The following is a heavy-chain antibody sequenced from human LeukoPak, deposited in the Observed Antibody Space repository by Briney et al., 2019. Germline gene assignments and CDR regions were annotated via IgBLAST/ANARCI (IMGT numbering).Heavy chain of an antibody. V-gene: IGHV1-2*02. D-gene: IGHD6-6*01. CDR3: ALRKSIAARHAFDI. CDR2: INPNSGGT. Sequence: ASVKASCKASGYTFTGYYMHWVRQAPGQGLEWMGWINPNSGGTNYAQKFQGRVTMTRDTSISTAYMEPSRLRSDDTAVYYCALRKSIAARHAFDIWGQGTMVTVSS. J-gene: IGHJ3*02. CDR1: GYTFTGYY.